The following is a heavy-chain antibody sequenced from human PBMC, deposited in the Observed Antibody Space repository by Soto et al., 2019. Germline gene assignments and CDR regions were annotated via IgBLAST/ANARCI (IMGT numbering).Heavy chain of an antibody. V-gene: IGHV4-34*01. CDR2: INHSGST. CDR1: GGSFSGYY. J-gene: IGHJ6*02. CDR3: ARRNKKNYYYYGMAV. Sequence: DTLSLTCAVYGGSFSGYYWSWIRQPPGKGLEWIGEINHSGSTNYNPSLKSRVTISVDTSKNQFSLKLSSVTAADTAVYYCARRNKKNYYYYGMAVWGQGTRVTVSS.